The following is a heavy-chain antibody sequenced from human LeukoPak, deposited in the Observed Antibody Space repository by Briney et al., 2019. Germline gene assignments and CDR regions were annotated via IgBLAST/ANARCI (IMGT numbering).Heavy chain of an antibody. CDR2: VYSSGTT. CDR3: ARFPTGTYYDSSGYSYDAFDI. J-gene: IGHJ3*02. D-gene: IGHD3-22*01. CDR1: GASISSYY. Sequence: SETLSLTCTVSGASISSYYWSWIRQPAGKGLEWIGRVYSSGTTTYNPSLKSRVTISVDTSKNQFSLKLSSVTAADTAVYYCARFPTGTYYDSSGYSYDAFDIWGQGTMVTVSS. V-gene: IGHV4-4*07.